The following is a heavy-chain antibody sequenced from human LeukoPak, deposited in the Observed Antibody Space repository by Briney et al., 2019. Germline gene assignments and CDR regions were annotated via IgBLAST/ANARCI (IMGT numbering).Heavy chain of an antibody. D-gene: IGHD1-1*01. CDR1: GFTFSDYY. V-gene: IGHV3-11*05. Sequence: GGSLRLSCAASGFTFSDYYMSGMRQAPGKGLEGGSYISSSSRYTNYAHPVKGLFTISRDNANNSLYLQMNSLRAEATAVYYCARDPGYWGQGTLVTVSS. CDR2: ISSSSRYT. CDR3: ARDPGY. J-gene: IGHJ4*02.